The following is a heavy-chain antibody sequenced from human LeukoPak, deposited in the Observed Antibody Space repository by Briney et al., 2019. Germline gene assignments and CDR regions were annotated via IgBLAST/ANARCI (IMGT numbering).Heavy chain of an antibody. CDR2: IYHSGST. D-gene: IGHD3-22*01. CDR3: ASRDSSGYDAFDI. V-gene: IGHV4-30-2*01. Sequence: SETLSLTCAVSGGSISSGGYSWSWIRQPPGKGLEWIGYIYHSGSTYYSPSLKSRVTISVDRSKNQFSLKLSSVTAADTAVYYCASRDSSGYDAFDIWGQGTMVTVSS. J-gene: IGHJ3*02. CDR1: GGSISSGGYS.